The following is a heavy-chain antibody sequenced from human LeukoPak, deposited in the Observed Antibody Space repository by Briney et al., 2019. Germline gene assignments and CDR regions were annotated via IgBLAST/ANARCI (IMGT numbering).Heavy chain of an antibody. D-gene: IGHD2-2*01. V-gene: IGHV4-38-2*01. CDR3: ARFESTSGRGFDS. CDR1: SYSIGSGYY. CDR2: ISHSGTT. J-gene: IGHJ5*01. Sequence: KPSETLSLTCVVSSYSIGSGYYWGWIRQPPGKGLEWIGTISHSGTTYYNPSLKSRVTISIDTAKNQFFLELMSVTAADTAVYYCARFESTSGRGFDSWGQGTLVTVSS.